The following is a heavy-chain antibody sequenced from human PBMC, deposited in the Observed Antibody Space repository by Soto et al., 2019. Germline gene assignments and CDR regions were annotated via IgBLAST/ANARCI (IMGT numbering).Heavy chain of an antibody. V-gene: IGHV4-59*08. Sequence: SETLPVPCTVSGGSTLSQYGSWNRQPPGRGLEGIGFIYYAASTNYNPALNSRCSLAVYTPENQCSLTVTSVTAADTAVFYCASEFISSTAPVEFDSWGQGTLVSVSS. CDR2: IYYAAST. CDR3: ASEFISSTAPVEFDS. CDR1: GGSTLSQY. J-gene: IGHJ4*02. D-gene: IGHD6-13*01.